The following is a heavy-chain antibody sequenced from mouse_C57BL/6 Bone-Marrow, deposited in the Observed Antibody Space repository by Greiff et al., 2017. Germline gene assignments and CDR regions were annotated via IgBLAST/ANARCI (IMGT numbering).Heavy chain of an antibody. V-gene: IGHV1-82*01. CDR3: ASVGDYANWFDY. Sequence: QVQLQQSGPELVKPGASVKISCKASGYAFSSSWMNWVKQRPGKGLEWIGRIYPGDGDTNYNGKFKGKATLTADKSSSTAYMQLSSLTSEDAAVYFCASVGDYANWFDYWGQGTTLTVSS. CDR1: GYAFSSSW. J-gene: IGHJ2*01. D-gene: IGHD2-1*01. CDR2: IYPGDGDT.